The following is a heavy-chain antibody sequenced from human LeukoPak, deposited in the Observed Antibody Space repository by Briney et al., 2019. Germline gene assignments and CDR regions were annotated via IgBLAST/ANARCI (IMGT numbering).Heavy chain of an antibody. J-gene: IGHJ4*02. Sequence: GRSLRLSCAASGFTFSTYAMHWVRQAPGKGLECVAVISNDGSDKYYPDSVKGRFTISRDNSENTLYLQMNSLRAEDTVVYYCARGAYYDDSSGYYSGGLGYWGQGTLVTVSS. D-gene: IGHD3-22*01. V-gene: IGHV3-30*04. CDR2: ISNDGSDK. CDR1: GFTFSTYA. CDR3: ARGAYYDDSSGYYSGGLGY.